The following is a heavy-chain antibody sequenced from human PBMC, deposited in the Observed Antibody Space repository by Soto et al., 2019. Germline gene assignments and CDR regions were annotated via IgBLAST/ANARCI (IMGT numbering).Heavy chain of an antibody. CDR2: ISYDGSNK. V-gene: IGHV3-30*18. CDR3: AKGPAIVLVPDAMNYYYGMDV. D-gene: IGHD2-2*01. J-gene: IGHJ6*02. CDR1: GFTFSSYG. Sequence: QVQLVESGGGVVQPGRSLRLSCAASGFTFSSYGMHWVRQAPGKGLEWVAVISYDGSNKYYADSVKGRFTISRDNSKNTLYVKMNSLRAEDTAVYYCAKGPAIVLVPDAMNYYYGMDVWGQGTTVTVSS.